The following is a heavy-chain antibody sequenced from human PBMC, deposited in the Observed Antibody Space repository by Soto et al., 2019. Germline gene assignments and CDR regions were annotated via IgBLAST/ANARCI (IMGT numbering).Heavy chain of an antibody. CDR3: ARDKDRQQLGGNYYYILDV. D-gene: IGHD3-3*02. CDR1: GYTFTSYD. Sequence: SVKVSCKASGYTFTSYDISWVRQAPGQGLEWMGGIMPIFRTPDYAQKFQGRVTITADESTSTAYMELSGLKSDDTAVYYCARDKDRQQLGGNYYYILDVWGQGTTVTVSS. J-gene: IGHJ6*02. CDR2: IMPIFRTP. V-gene: IGHV1-69*13.